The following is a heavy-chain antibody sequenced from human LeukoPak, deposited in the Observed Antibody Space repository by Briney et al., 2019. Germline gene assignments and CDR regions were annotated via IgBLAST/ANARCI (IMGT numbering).Heavy chain of an antibody. D-gene: IGHD5-12*01. Sequence: SSETLSLTCTVSGGSISNYYWNWIRQPPGKGLEWIGYIYYTGSTNYNPSLESRVTISVDTSKNEFSLKVRSVTAADTAVYYCAREGYSGYGSFDYWGQGTLVTVSS. J-gene: IGHJ4*02. CDR2: IYYTGST. CDR1: GGSISNYY. V-gene: IGHV4-59*01. CDR3: AREGYSGYGSFDY.